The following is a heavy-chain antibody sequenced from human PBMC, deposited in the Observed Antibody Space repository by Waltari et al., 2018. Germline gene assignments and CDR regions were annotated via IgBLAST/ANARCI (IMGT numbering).Heavy chain of an antibody. CDR1: GGTFSSYT. D-gene: IGHD3-10*01. V-gene: IGHV1-69*08. CDR2: IIPILGIA. J-gene: IGHJ4*02. Sequence: QVQLVQSGAEVKKPGSSVKVSCKASGGTFSSYTISWVRQAPGQGLEWLGRIIPILGIANYAQKFQGRVTITADKSTSTAYMELSSLRSEDTAVYYCARDSYYGSGSQRDYWGQGTLVTVSS. CDR3: ARDSYYGSGSQRDY.